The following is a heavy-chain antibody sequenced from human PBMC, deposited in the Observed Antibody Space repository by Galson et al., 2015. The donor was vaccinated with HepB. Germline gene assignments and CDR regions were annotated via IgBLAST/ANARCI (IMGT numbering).Heavy chain of an antibody. D-gene: IGHD2-2*02. Sequence: SLRLSCAASGFSFKTYGMHWVRQAPGKGPEWVAFLSYYGDNKYYADSVKGRFTISRDNSENTLYLQMSSLKTDDTAIYYCARDNCTTTTCFTFFDHWGQGALVTVSS. CDR3: ARDNCTTTTCFTFFDH. CDR1: GFSFKTYG. CDR2: LSYYGDNK. J-gene: IGHJ4*02. V-gene: IGHV3-30*19.